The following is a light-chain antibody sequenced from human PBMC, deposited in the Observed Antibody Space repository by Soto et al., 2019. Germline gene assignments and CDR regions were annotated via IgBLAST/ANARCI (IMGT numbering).Light chain of an antibody. J-gene: IGLJ3*02. Sequence: QSVLTQPPSASGTPGQRVTISCSGSSSNIGSNPVNWYQQLPGTAPKLLIYSNNQRPSGVPERFSGSKSGTSASLAISGLQSEDEADYYCAVWDASLSDIDWLFGGGTKVTVL. V-gene: IGLV1-44*01. CDR3: AVWDASLSDIDWL. CDR2: SNN. CDR1: SSNIGSNP.